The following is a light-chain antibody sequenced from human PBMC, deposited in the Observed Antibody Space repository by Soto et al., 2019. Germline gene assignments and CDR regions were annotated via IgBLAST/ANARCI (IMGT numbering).Light chain of an antibody. CDR2: VVS. J-gene: IGLJ1*01. CDR1: SSDVGGYNY. CDR3: SSYAGSNLYV. Sequence: QSVLTQPPSASGSPGQSVTISCTGTSSDVGGYNYVSWYQQHPGKAPKLMIYVVSKRPSGVPDRFSGSRSGNTASLTVSGLQAEDEADYYCSSYAGSNLYVFGTGTKLTVL. V-gene: IGLV2-8*01.